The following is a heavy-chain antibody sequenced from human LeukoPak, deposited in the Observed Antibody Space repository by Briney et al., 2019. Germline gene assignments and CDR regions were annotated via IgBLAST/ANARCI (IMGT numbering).Heavy chain of an antibody. V-gene: IGHV3-66*01. CDR1: GFTVSSNY. D-gene: IGHD1-26*01. CDR2: IYSGGST. CDR3: ARGLGSPTDY. J-gene: IGHJ4*02. Sequence: PGGSLRLSCAASGFTVSSNYMSWVRQAPGKGLEWVPVIYSGGSTYYADSVKGRFTISRDNAKNTLYLQMNSLIAEDTAVYYCARGLGSPTDYWGQGTLVTVLS.